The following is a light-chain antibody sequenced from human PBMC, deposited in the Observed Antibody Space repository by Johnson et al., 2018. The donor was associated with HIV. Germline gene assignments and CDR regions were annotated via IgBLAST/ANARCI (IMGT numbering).Light chain of an antibody. J-gene: IGLJ1*01. V-gene: IGLV1-51*01. CDR3: GTWDSSLSASYV. CDR1: SSNIGNNY. CDR2: DNN. Sequence: VLTQPPSVSAAPGQKVTISCSGSSSNIGNNYVSWYQQLPGTAPKLLIYDNNKRPSGIPDRFSGSKSGTSATLGITGLQTGDEADYYCGTWDSSLSASYVFGTGTKVTVL.